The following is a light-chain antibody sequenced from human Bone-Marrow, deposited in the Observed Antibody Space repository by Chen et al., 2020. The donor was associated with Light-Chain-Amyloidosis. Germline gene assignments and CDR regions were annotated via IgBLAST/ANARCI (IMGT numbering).Light chain of an antibody. CDR3: HQYAISPRA. CDR1: QHIPSYY. Sequence: IVLTLSPGTVSLSPGEEDTLSCRANQHIPSYYLAWYQHNHGRTPRLLIFATSSRSAGVPDRFIGSLSGTDYILSIRDLEPDDSAVYYCHQYAISPRAFGQRTLLEIK. J-gene: IGKJ2*01. CDR2: ATS. V-gene: IGKV3-20*01.